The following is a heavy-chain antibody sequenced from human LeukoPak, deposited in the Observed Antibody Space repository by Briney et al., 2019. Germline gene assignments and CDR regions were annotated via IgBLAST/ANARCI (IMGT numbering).Heavy chain of an antibody. Sequence: SETLSLTCTVSGGSISSHYWSWIREPPGKGLGWIGYIYYSGSTNYNPSLKSRVTISEDTSKNQFYLNLSSVTAADTAVYYCARRYYYNLGSFPFDFWGQGTLVTVSS. CDR2: IYYSGST. CDR3: ARRYYYNLGSFPFDF. CDR1: GGSISSHY. D-gene: IGHD3-10*01. J-gene: IGHJ4*02. V-gene: IGHV4-59*11.